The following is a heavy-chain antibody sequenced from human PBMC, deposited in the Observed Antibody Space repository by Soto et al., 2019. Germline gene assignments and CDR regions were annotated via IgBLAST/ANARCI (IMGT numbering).Heavy chain of an antibody. CDR3: AGPGGYDFWSGYYLYYYGMDV. CDR1: GGSFSGYY. J-gene: IGHJ6*02. CDR2: INHSGST. D-gene: IGHD3-3*01. V-gene: IGHV4-34*01. Sequence: SETLSLTCAVYGGSFSGYYWSWIRQPPGKGLEWIGEINHSGSTNYNPSLKSRVTISVDTSKNQFSLKLSSVTAADTAVYYCAGPGGYDFWSGYYLYYYGMDVWGPGITVTVSS.